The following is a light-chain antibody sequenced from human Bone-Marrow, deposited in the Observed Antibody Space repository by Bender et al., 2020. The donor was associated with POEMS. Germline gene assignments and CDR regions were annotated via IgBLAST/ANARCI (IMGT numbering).Light chain of an antibody. CDR2: EVT. J-gene: IGLJ2*01. CDR3: SSYAGRNNFV. V-gene: IGLV2-8*01. Sequence: QSALTQPPSASGSPGQSVTISCTGSSSDVGGYDFVSWYQQHPGRAPKLILYEVTKRPSGVPDRFAGSKSDNTASLNVSGLQAEDEADYYCSSYAGRNNFVFGGGTKLTVL. CDR1: SSDVGGYDF.